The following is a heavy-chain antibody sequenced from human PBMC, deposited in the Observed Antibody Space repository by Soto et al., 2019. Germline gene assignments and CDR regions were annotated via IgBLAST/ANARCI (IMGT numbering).Heavy chain of an antibody. J-gene: IGHJ4*02. CDR3: ARTYYHDSSAYYGLKPIYFDY. Sequence: QVHLLQSGPEVKKPGASVKVSCKASGYIFTSYVVSWVRQAPGQGLEWMGGISPYIGNTNYAQKFQGRVTMTTDTSTDTAYMELRSLRSDDTAVYYCARTYYHDSSAYYGLKPIYFDYWGQGTLVTVSS. CDR1: GYIFTSYV. CDR2: ISPYIGNT. V-gene: IGHV1-18*01. D-gene: IGHD3-22*01.